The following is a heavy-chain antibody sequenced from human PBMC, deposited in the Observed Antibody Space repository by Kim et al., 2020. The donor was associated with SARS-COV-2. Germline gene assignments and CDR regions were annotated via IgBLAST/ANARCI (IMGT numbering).Heavy chain of an antibody. CDR2: LYYSGTT. V-gene: IGHV4-39*01. J-gene: IGHJ6*01. Sequence: SETLSLTCSVSGGSISTTSHYWAWLRQPPGKELVGIGSLYYSGTTSYTPALQRRVIMSADTSQNPITLKLTTVTAADTAVYYCARHKGAVNGYYYYG. CDR1: GGSISTTSHY. CDR3: ARHKGAVNGYYYYG.